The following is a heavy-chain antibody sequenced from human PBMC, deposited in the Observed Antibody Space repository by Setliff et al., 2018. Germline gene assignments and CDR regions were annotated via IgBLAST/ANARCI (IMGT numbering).Heavy chain of an antibody. D-gene: IGHD6-19*01. CDR2: IYTGGST. J-gene: IGHJ6*03. V-gene: IGHV4-61*09. CDR3: ARAISGWYSAFYYYMDV. Sequence: SETLSLTCSVSGGSISSGSDYWTWLRQPAGKGLEWIGHIYTGGSTKCNPSLKSRVTISVDTSKNQFSLKLSSVTAADTAVYYCARAISGWYSAFYYYMDVWGKGTTVTVSS. CDR1: GGSISSGSDY.